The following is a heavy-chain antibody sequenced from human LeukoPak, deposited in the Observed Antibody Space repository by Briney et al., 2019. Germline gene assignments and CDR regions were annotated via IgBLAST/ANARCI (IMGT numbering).Heavy chain of an antibody. CDR3: VGAKGFGY. CDR1: GFTVSSNY. V-gene: IGHV3-66*01. Sequence: GGSLRLSCAVSGFTVSSNYMSWVRQAPGKGLEWVSVIHSGGSIYYADSVTGRFTVSRDNSKNTVFLQMNSLRAGDTAVYYCVGAKGFGYWGQGTLVTVSS. J-gene: IGHJ4*02. CDR2: IHSGGSI.